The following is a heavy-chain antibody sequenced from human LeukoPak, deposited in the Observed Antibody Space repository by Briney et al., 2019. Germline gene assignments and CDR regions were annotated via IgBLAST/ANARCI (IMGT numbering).Heavy chain of an antibody. CDR3: SLYGSGNSFDY. J-gene: IGHJ4*02. Sequence: PGGSLTLPCSASGFTFSSYAMHWVRQAPGKGLEYVSAISINGGNTYYADSVKGRFTISRDNSKNTLYLQMSSLRADGTAVYLLSLYGSGNSFDYWGQGTLVTVSS. D-gene: IGHD3-10*01. CDR2: ISINGGNT. CDR1: GFTFSSYA. V-gene: IGHV3-64D*09.